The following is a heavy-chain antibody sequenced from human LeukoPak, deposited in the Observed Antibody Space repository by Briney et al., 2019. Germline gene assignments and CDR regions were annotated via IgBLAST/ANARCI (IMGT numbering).Heavy chain of an antibody. Sequence: ASVKVSCKASGYTFTGYYMHWVRQAPGQGLEWMGRINPNSGGTNYAQKFQGRVTMTRDTSISTAYTELSRLRSGDTAVYYCARVGCSSSSCLDYWGQGTLVTVSS. J-gene: IGHJ4*02. CDR3: ARVGCSSSSCLDY. D-gene: IGHD2-2*01. CDR1: GYTFTGYY. V-gene: IGHV1-2*06. CDR2: INPNSGGT.